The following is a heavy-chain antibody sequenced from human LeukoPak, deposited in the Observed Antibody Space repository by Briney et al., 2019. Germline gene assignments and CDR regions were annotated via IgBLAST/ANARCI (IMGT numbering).Heavy chain of an antibody. CDR2: IYPGDSDT. J-gene: IGHJ4*02. Sequence: GGSLRLSCAASGFTFSSYSMNWVRQMPGKGLEWMGIIYPGDSDTRYSPSFQGQVTISADKSISTAYLQWSSLKASDTAMYYCATAPTVVAPGYWGQGTLVTVSS. CDR3: ATAPTVVAPGY. CDR1: GFTFSSYS. D-gene: IGHD2-15*01. V-gene: IGHV5-51*01.